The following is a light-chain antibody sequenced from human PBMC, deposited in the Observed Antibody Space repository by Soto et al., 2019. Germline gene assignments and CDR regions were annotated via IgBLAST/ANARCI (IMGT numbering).Light chain of an antibody. Sequence: QSVLTQPPSVSAAPGQKVSISCSGSTSNIAKNHVSWYQRLPGTAPTLLFYDNDKRPSGIPDRFSASKSATSSTLDITGLQTGDEADYLCGAWHDSLSSDVLGKGTKGTVL. CDR3: GAWHDSLSSDV. V-gene: IGLV1-51*01. CDR1: TSNIAKNH. CDR2: DND. J-gene: IGLJ1*01.